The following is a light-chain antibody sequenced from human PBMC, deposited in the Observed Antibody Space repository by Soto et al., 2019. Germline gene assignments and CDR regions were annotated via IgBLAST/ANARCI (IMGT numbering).Light chain of an antibody. J-gene: IGKJ2*01. Sequence: ELLLTQSPATLSLSPGQRATLSCRASQSLGDYLAWYQQKPGQAPRLLIYDASNRATGIPARFSGGGSGTDFTLTISSLEPEDFAVYYCQQRGTFGQETKLEIK. CDR2: DAS. CDR3: QQRGT. V-gene: IGKV3-11*01. CDR1: QSLGDY.